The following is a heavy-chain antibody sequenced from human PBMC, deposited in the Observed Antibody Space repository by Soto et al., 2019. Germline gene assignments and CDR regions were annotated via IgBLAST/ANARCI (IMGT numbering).Heavy chain of an antibody. Sequence: TSETLSLTCTVSGGSISSGGYYWSWIRQHPGKGLEWIGYIYYSGSTYYNPSLKSRVTISVDTSKNQFSLKLSSVTAADTAMYYCARSTMTAPYGMDVWGQGTTVTVSS. CDR1: GGSISSGGYY. CDR2: IYYSGST. D-gene: IGHD3-22*01. V-gene: IGHV4-31*03. CDR3: ARSTMTAPYGMDV. J-gene: IGHJ6*02.